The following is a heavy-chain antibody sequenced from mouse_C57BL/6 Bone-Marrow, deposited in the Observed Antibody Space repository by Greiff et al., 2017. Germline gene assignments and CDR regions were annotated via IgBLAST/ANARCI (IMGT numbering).Heavy chain of an antibody. Sequence: QVQLQQPGAELVMPGASVKLSCKASGYTFTSYWMHWVKQRPGQGLEWIGEIDPSDSYTNYNQKFKGKSTLTVDKSSRKAYMQHSSLTSEDSAVYYCARTFITTVVAGGYYAMDYWGQGTSVTVSS. CDR1: GYTFTSYW. J-gene: IGHJ4*01. V-gene: IGHV1-69*01. CDR2: IDPSDSYT. D-gene: IGHD1-1*01. CDR3: ARTFITTVVAGGYYAMDY.